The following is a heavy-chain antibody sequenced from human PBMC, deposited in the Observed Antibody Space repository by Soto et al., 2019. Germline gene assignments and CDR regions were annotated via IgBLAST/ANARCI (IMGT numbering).Heavy chain of an antibody. CDR3: ARDCSSGSCYPGIDV. CDR2: ISSSGYI. CDR1: GFNFNSYT. Sequence: GGSLRLSCAASGFNFNSYTINWVRQAPGKRLEWLSSISSSGYIFSTDSVRGRFTISRDNAKNSVYLQINSLRAEDTAVYFCARDCSSGSCYPGIDVWGQGTTVTGS. J-gene: IGHJ6*02. D-gene: IGHD2-15*01. V-gene: IGHV3-21*01.